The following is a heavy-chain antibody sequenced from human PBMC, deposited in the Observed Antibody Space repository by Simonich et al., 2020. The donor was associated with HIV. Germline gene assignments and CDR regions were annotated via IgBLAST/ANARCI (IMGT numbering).Heavy chain of an antibody. J-gene: IGHJ4*02. Sequence: EVQLVESGGGLVQSGWSLRLSCGASRFTFSSQSVHWGRQVPGKGLLGVSRINDYGNTAFADSVKGRFTISRDNTKNSLYLQMNSLRAEDTAVYYCARVMVRGVTLDYWGQGTLVTVSS. CDR1: RFTFSSQS. CDR2: INDYGNT. CDR3: ARVMVRGVTLDY. D-gene: IGHD3-10*01. V-gene: IGHV3-74*01.